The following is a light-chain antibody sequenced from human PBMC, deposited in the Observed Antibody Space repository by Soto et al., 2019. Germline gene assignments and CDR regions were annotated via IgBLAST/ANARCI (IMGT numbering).Light chain of an antibody. Sequence: QSVLTQPASVSGSPGQSITISCTGTSSDVGAYNYDSWYQQHHPGEAPKLIIYDVSHRPSGVSNRFSGSKSGNTASLTISGLQTEDEADYYCSSYTSATTYVFGTGTNVTVL. V-gene: IGLV2-14*03. CDR2: DVS. CDR3: SSYTSATTYV. J-gene: IGLJ1*01. CDR1: SSDVGAYNY.